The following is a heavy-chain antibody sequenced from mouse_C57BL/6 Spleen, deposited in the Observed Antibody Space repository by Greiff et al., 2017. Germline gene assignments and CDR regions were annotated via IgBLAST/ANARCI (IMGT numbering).Heavy chain of an antibody. CDR1: GYTFTDYN. CDR3: AGRGTVVAPVGAGYVDV. D-gene: IGHD1-1*01. V-gene: IGHV1-18*01. CDR2: INPNNGGT. Sequence: EVQLQQSGPELVKPGASVKIPCKASGYTFTDYNMDWVKQSHGKSLEWIGDINPNNGGTIYNQKFKGKATLTVDKSSSTAYMELRSLTSEDTAVYYGAGRGTVVAPVGAGYVDVWGTGTTVTVSS. J-gene: IGHJ1*03.